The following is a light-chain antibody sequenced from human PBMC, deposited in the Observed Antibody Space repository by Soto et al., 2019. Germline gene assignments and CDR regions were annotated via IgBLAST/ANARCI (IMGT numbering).Light chain of an antibody. CDR1: LTLRDSY. CDR2: DAS. J-gene: IGKJ1*01. V-gene: IGKV3-20*01. CDR3: QQYSSSFRT. Sequence: EIVLTQSPGTLSLSPGERATLSCRASLTLRDSYLAWYQQKAGQAPRLVIYDASSRATGIPDRFSASGSGTDFTLTISRLEPEDFAVYYCQQYSSSFRTFGQGTKV.